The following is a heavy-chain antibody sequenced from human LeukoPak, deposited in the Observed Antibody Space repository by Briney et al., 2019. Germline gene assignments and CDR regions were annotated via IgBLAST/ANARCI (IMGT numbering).Heavy chain of an antibody. CDR2: IYYSGST. Sequence: SETLPLTCTVSGGSISSSSYYWGWIRQPPGKGLEWIGSIYYSGSTYYNPSLKSRVTISVDTSKNQFSLKLSSVTAADTAVYYCARGRGDFGGGNWFDPWGQGTLVTVSS. V-gene: IGHV4-39*01. D-gene: IGHD3-3*01. J-gene: IGHJ5*02. CDR1: GGSISSSSYY. CDR3: ARGRGDFGGGNWFDP.